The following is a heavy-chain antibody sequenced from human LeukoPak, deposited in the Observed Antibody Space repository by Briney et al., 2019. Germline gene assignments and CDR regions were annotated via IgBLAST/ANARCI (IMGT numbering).Heavy chain of an antibody. CDR2: VNPSGGST. J-gene: IGHJ6*02. V-gene: IGHV1-46*01. CDR1: GYTFTNYY. D-gene: IGHD6-19*01. CDR3: ASSSSGWYQDVMDV. Sequence: ASVKVSCKASGYTFTNYYMHWVRQAPGQGLEWMGIVNPSGGSTSYAQKFQGRVTMTRDTSTSTVYMELSSLRSEDTAVYYCASSSSGWYQDVMDVWGQGTTVTVSS.